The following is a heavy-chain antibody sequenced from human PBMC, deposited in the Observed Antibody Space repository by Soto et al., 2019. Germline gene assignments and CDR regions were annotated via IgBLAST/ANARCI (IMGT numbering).Heavy chain of an antibody. CDR3: AKDGETNYAWTSYYYMDV. CDR1: GFTFSSYG. Sequence: PGGSLRLSCAASGFTFSSYGMHWVRQAPGKGLEWVAVISYDGSNKYYADSVKGRFTISRDNSKNTLYLQMNSLRAEDTAVYYCAKDGETNYAWTSYYYMDVWGKGTTVTVSS. J-gene: IGHJ6*03. CDR2: ISYDGSNK. V-gene: IGHV3-30*18. D-gene: IGHD4-4*01.